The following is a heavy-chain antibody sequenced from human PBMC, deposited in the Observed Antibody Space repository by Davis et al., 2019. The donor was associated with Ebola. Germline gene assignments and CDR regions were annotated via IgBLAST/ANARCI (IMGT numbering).Heavy chain of an antibody. CDR3: ARVGYYYDSSGYYSVFDY. V-gene: IGHV1-46*01. Sequence: ASVKVSCKASGYTFTSYGISWVRQAPGQGLEWMGIINPSGGSTSYAQKFQGRVTITRDTSASTAYMELSSLRSEDTAVYYCARVGYYYDSSGYYSVFDYWGQGTLVTVSS. CDR1: GYTFTSYG. CDR2: INPSGGST. J-gene: IGHJ4*02. D-gene: IGHD3-22*01.